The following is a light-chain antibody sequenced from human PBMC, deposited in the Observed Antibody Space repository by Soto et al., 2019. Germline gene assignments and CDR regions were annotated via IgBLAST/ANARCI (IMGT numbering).Light chain of an antibody. CDR2: AAS. CDR1: QSIITY. V-gene: IGKV1-39*01. Sequence: DIQMTQSPSSLSASVGDRVTITCRASQSIITYLNWYQQTPGKAPKLLIYAASSLPSGVPSRFSGSGSGTYFTLTISSLQPEDFATYYCQQSYNTPYTFGQGTKLEI. J-gene: IGKJ2*01. CDR3: QQSYNTPYT.